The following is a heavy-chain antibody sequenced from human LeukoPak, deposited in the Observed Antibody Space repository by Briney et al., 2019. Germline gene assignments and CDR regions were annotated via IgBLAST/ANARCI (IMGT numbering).Heavy chain of an antibody. J-gene: IGHJ5*02. Sequence: PSETLSLTCAVYGGSFSGYYWSWIRQPPGKGLEWIGEINHGGSTNYNPSPKSRVTMTVDTSKNQFSLKLSSVTAADTAVYYCARTVSPAGIQGCWFDPWGQGTLVTVSS. CDR3: ARTVSPAGIQGCWFDP. CDR1: GGSFSGYY. CDR2: INHGGST. V-gene: IGHV4-34*01. D-gene: IGHD2-2*01.